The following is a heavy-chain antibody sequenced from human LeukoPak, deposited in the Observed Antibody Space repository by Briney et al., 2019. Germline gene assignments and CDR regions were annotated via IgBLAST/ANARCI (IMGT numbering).Heavy chain of an antibody. Sequence: GASVKVSCKASGYTFTGYYMHWVRQAPGQGLEWMGWINPNSGGTNYAQKFQGRVTMTRDTSISTACMELSRLRSDDTAVYYCARASITGKWFDYWGQGTLVTVSS. CDR2: INPNSGGT. CDR1: GYTFTGYY. D-gene: IGHD1-20*01. J-gene: IGHJ4*02. CDR3: ARASITGKWFDY. V-gene: IGHV1-2*02.